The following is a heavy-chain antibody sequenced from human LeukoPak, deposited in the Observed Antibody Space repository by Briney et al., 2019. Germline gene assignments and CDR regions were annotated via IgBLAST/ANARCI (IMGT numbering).Heavy chain of an antibody. CDR2: ISYDGSNK. Sequence: GRSLRLSCAASGFTFSSYGMHWVRQAPGKGLEWVAVISYDGSNKYYADSVKGRFTISRDNSKNTLYLQMNSLRAEDTAVYYCTVLRYYWGQGTLVTVSS. CDR3: TVLRYY. CDR1: GFTFSSYG. J-gene: IGHJ4*02. V-gene: IGHV3-30*03. D-gene: IGHD4/OR15-4a*01.